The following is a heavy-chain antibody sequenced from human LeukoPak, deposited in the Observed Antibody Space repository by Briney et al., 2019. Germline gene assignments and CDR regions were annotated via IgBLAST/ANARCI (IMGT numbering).Heavy chain of an antibody. V-gene: IGHV4-34*01. CDR2: INHSGST. CDR3: ARAGYSSGYVGGFDY. J-gene: IGHJ4*02. D-gene: IGHD5-18*01. Sequence: PSETLFLTCAVYGGSFSGYYWSWIRQPPGKGLEWIGEINHSGSTNYNPSLKSRVIISVDMSKNRFSLRLSSVTAADTAVYYCARAGYSSGYVGGFDYWGQGALVTVSS. CDR1: GGSFSGYY.